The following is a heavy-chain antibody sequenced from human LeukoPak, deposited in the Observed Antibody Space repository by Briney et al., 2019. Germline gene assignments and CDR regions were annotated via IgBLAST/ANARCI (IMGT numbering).Heavy chain of an antibody. Sequence: PGGSLRLSCAASGFTFSSYSMNWVRRAPGKGLEWVSGISGSGGSTYYADSVKGRFTISRDNSKNTLYLQMASLRAEDTAVYYCATYDSSGYYYVDYWGQGTLVTVSS. CDR2: ISGSGGST. J-gene: IGHJ4*02. CDR3: ATYDSSGYYYVDY. V-gene: IGHV3-23*01. D-gene: IGHD3-22*01. CDR1: GFTFSSYS.